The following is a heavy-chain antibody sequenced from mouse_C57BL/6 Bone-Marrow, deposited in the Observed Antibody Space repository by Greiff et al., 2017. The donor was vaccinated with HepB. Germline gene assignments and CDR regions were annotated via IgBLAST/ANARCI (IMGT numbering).Heavy chain of an antibody. CDR3: ARHLYYDYDEGYAMDY. Sequence: EVNLVESGGDLVKPGGSLKLSCAASGFTFSSYGMSWVRQTPDKRLEWVATISSGGSYTYYPDSVKGRFTISRDNAKNTLYLQMSSLKSEDTAMYYCARHLYYDYDEGYAMDYWGQGTSVTVSS. V-gene: IGHV5-6*01. CDR2: ISSGGSYT. D-gene: IGHD2-4*01. CDR1: GFTFSSYG. J-gene: IGHJ4*01.